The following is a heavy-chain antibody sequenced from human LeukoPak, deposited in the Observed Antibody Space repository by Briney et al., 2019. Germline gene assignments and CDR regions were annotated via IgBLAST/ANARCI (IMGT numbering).Heavy chain of an antibody. J-gene: IGHJ4*02. CDR3: ASLHYDFWSGYSYYFDY. CDR2: IYYSGST. V-gene: IGHV4-59*05. D-gene: IGHD3-3*01. Sequence: PSETLSLTCTVSGASISSSYWSWIRQSPGKGLEWIGSIYYSGSTYYNPSLKSRVTISVDTSKNQFSLKLSSVTAADTAVYYCASLHYDFWSGYSYYFDYWGQGTLVTVSS. CDR1: GASISSSY.